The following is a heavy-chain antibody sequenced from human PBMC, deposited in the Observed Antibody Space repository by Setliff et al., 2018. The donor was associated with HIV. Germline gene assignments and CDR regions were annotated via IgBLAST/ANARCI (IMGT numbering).Heavy chain of an antibody. Sequence: GGSLRLSCAASGFAFSSSEMNWVRQAPGKGLEWVSYISSSGSSIYYGDSGKGRFTISRDNAKNSLYLQMNSLRAEDTAVYYCAKEKFTFTVVRGVIDSWGQGTLVTVSS. D-gene: IGHD3-10*01. J-gene: IGHJ4*02. CDR3: AKEKFTFTVVRGVIDS. V-gene: IGHV3-48*03. CDR1: GFAFSSSE. CDR2: ISSSGSSI.